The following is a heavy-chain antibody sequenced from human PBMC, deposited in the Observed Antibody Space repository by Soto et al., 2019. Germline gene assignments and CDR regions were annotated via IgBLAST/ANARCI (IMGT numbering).Heavy chain of an antibody. V-gene: IGHV4-39*07. CDR3: ARGGSYGYSDY. D-gene: IGHD5-18*01. CDR1: GDSVNSNNVY. CDR2: VYYSGIT. J-gene: IGHJ4*02. Sequence: SETLSLTCTVSGDSVNSNNVYWGWVRQPPGRRLEFIGNVYYSGITYYNPAFKSRISMSVDTSKNQFSLKLSSVTAADTAVYYCARGGSYGYSDYWGQGTLVTVSS.